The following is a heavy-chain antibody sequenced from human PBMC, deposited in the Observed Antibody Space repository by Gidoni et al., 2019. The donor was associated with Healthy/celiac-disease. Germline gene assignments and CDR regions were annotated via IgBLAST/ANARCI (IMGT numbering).Heavy chain of an antibody. CDR1: GFTFSSYA. CDR3: AKGLAAAGTSAFDY. D-gene: IGHD6-13*01. CDR2: IRGSGGST. V-gene: IGHV3-23*01. J-gene: IGHJ4*02. Sequence: EVQLLESGGGLVQPGGSLRLSCAASGFTFSSYAMSWVRQAPGKGLEWVAGIRGSGGSTYYADSVKGRFTISRDNSKNTLYLQMNSLRAEDTAVYYCAKGLAAAGTSAFDYWGQGTLVTVSS.